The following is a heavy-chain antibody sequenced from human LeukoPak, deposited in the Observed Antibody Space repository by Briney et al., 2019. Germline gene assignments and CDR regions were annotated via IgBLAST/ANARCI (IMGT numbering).Heavy chain of an antibody. D-gene: IGHD2-15*01. CDR1: GGTFSSYA. J-gene: IGHJ6*02. V-gene: IGHV1-69*13. CDR2: IIPIFGTA. Sequence: SVKVSCKASGGTFSSYAISWVRQAPGQGLEWMGGIIPIFGTANYAQKFQGRVTITADESTSTAYMELSSLRSEDTAVYYCARDGRYCSGGSRSYYYYGMDVWGQGTMVTVSS. CDR3: ARDGRYCSGGSRSYYYYGMDV.